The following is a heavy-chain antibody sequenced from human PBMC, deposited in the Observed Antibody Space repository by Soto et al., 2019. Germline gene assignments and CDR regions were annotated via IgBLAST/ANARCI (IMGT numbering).Heavy chain of an antibody. V-gene: IGHV4-31*03. J-gene: IGHJ6*02. CDR3: ARERVLGDGAGFVV. Sequence: QLQESGPGLLKPSQTLSLTCTVSGAAVSGGGQYWNLVRQVPGKGLEWIGNIYYIGSTDYNPSLKIRVTISLDTSKNQFALKLISVTAAATAVYYCARERVLGDGAGFVVWGQGSTVTVSS. CDR1: GAAVSGGGQY. D-gene: IGHD6-19*01. CDR2: IYYIGST.